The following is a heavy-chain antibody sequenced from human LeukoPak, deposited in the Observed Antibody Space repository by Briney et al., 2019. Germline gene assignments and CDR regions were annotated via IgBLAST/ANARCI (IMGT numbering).Heavy chain of an antibody. J-gene: IGHJ4*02. CDR1: GDSVNSDAFY. CDR2: IHYSGRT. Sequence: SETLSLTCTVSGDSVNSDAFYWSWIRQFPGKGLEWIGFIHYSGRTDYSPSLRSRITISLDTSNNHFSLNMTSVTAADTAVYYCARATVTVSSDSWGQGTLVTVSS. CDR3: ARATVTVSSDS. V-gene: IGHV4-31*03. D-gene: IGHD4-17*01.